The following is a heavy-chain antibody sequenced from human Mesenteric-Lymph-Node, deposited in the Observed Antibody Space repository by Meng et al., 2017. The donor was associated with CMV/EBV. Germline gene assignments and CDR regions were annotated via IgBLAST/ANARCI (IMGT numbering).Heavy chain of an antibody. CDR2: IYYSGST. Sequence: GSLRLSCTVSGCSVSSGSYYWSWIRQPPGKGLEWIGYIYYSGSTNYNPSLKSRVTISVDTYKNQFSLKLSSVTAEDTAVYYCTRVGGYSNYVVDYWGQGTLVTVSS. V-gene: IGHV4-61*01. CDR3: TRVGGYSNYVVDY. CDR1: GCSVSSGSYY. J-gene: IGHJ4*02. D-gene: IGHD4-11*01.